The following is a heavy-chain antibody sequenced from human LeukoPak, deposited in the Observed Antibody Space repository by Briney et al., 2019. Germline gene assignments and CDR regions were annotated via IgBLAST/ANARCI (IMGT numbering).Heavy chain of an antibody. CDR1: GGSFSGYY. Sequence: SETLSLTCAVYGGSFSGYYWSWIRQPPGKGLEWIGEINHSGSTNYNPSLKSRVTISVDTSKNQFSLKLSSVTAADTAVYYCVSSPGGFGAPAYYWGQGTLVTVPS. J-gene: IGHJ4*02. D-gene: IGHD3-10*01. CDR3: VSSPGGFGAPAYY. CDR2: INHSGST. V-gene: IGHV4-34*01.